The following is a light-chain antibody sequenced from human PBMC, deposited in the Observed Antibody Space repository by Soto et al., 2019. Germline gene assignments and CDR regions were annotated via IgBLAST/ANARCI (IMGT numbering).Light chain of an antibody. CDR3: QQYYT. J-gene: IGKJ2*01. CDR1: QSVLYSSNNKNY. CDR2: WAS. V-gene: IGKV4-1*01. Sequence: IVMTQSPDSLAVSLGERATINCKSSQSVLYSSNNKNYLAWYQQKPGQSPKLLIYWASTLESGVPDRFSGSGSGRDFTLTISSLQAEDVAVYYCQQYYTFGQGTKLEIK.